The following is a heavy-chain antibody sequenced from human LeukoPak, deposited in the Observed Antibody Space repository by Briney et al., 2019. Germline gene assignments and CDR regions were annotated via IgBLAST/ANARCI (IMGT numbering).Heavy chain of an antibody. D-gene: IGHD6-13*01. J-gene: IGHJ5*02. V-gene: IGHV3-48*01. Sequence: GGSLRLSCAASGFTLSSYSMNWVRQAPGKGLEWVSYIGSISSAINYAESVKGRFTISKDNARNTVYLQMNSLRAEDTAVYYCAGEVPGIAAAGNWFHPRGQASLLTVSS. CDR2: IGSISSAI. CDR1: GFTLSSYS. CDR3: AGEVPGIAAAGNWFHP.